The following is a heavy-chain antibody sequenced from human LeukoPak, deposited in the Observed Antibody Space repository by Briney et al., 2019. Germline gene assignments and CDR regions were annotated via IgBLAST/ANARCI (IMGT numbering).Heavy chain of an antibody. Sequence: GESLKISCKGSGYSFTTYWIGWVRQMPGKGLEWMGSIYPGDSDTRYSPSFQGQVTISADKSISTAYLQWSSLKASDAAIYYCARRGVTTGYSDYWGQGILVTVSS. CDR1: GYSFTTYW. J-gene: IGHJ4*02. D-gene: IGHD4-17*01. CDR2: IYPGDSDT. CDR3: ARRGVTTGYSDY. V-gene: IGHV5-51*01.